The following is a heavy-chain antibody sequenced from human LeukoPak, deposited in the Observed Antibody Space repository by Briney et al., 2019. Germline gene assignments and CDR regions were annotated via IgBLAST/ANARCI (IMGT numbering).Heavy chain of an antibody. CDR1: GGSTRSGRHH. CDR3: ARVLGGYPFFMDV. J-gene: IGHJ6*03. Sequence: PSETLSLTCSVSGGSTRSGRHHWAWVRQPPGKGLEFIGSLDESGRPYYNAPLKSRVTISEDSSGKQFSLNLSSVTAADTAVYYCARVLGGYPFFMDVWGRGTTVIVSS. D-gene: IGHD2-15*01. V-gene: IGHV4-39*07. CDR2: LDESGRP.